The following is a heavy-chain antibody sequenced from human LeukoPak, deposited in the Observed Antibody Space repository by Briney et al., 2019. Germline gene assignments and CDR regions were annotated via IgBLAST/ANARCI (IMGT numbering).Heavy chain of an antibody. Sequence: SETLSLTCTVSGGSISSSSYYWGWIRQPPGKGLEWIGSIYYSGSTYYNPSLKSRVTISVDTSKNQFSLKLSSVTAADTAVYYCARDPYYYDSSGYYLQSPFDYRGQGTLVTVSS. V-gene: IGHV4-39*02. CDR2: IYYSGST. CDR3: ARDPYYYDSSGYYLQSPFDY. CDR1: GGSISSSSYY. J-gene: IGHJ4*02. D-gene: IGHD3-22*01.